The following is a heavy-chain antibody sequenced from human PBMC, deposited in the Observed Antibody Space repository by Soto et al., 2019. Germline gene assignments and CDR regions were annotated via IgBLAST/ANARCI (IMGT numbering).Heavy chain of an antibody. CDR3: ARVQRGQLLSSFADAVDI. J-gene: IGHJ3*02. Sequence: GGSLRLSCAASGFTFSDYYMSWIRQAPGKGLEIVSYISGTKSFTDYADSVKGRFTISRDNAKNSLFLQMNTLRAEDTAVYYCARVQRGQLLSSFADAVDIWGQGTMVTVSS. D-gene: IGHD2-2*01. CDR1: GFTFSDYY. V-gene: IGHV3-11*05. CDR2: ISGTKSFT.